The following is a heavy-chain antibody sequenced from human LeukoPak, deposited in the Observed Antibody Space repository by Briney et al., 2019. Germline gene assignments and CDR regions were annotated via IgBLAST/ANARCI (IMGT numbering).Heavy chain of an antibody. CDR2: IYTSGST. V-gene: IGHV4-61*02. J-gene: IGHJ3*02. CDR1: GASINSGSYY. CDR3: ARGDDMVRGIRGNAFDI. D-gene: IGHD3-10*01. Sequence: PSETLSLTCTVSGASINSGSYYWTWIRQPAGKGLEWIGRIYTSGSTNYNPSLKSRVTISVDTSKNQFSLKLSSVTAADTAVYYCARGDDMVRGIRGNAFDIWGQGTMVTVSS.